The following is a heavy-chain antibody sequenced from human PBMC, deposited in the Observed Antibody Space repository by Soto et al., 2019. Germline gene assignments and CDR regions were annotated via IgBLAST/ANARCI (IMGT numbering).Heavy chain of an antibody. CDR2: ISAYNGNT. Sequence: ASVKVSCKASGYTFTSYGISWVRQAPGQGLEWMGWISAYNGNTNYAQKLQGRVTMTTDTSTSTAYMELRSLRSDDTAVYYCARDKPEYVAAAGYDYWGQGTMVTVYS. CDR3: ARDKPEYVAAAGYDY. V-gene: IGHV1-18*04. CDR1: GYTFTSYG. D-gene: IGHD6-13*01. J-gene: IGHJ4*02.